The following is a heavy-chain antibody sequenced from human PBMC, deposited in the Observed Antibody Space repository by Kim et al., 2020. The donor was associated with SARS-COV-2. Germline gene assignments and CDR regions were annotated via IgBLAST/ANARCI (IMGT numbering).Heavy chain of an antibody. CDR2: ISSSSSTI. D-gene: IGHD2-21*01. CDR3: ARGTPRIVVVIAPCDY. J-gene: IGHJ4*01. Sequence: GGSLRLSCAASGFTFSTYSMNWVRQAPGKGLEWISYISSSSSTIYYADSVKGRFTISRDNAKNSLYLQMNSLRDDDTAVYYCARGTPRIVVVIAPCDYWGQEPWSPSH. V-gene: IGHV3-48*02. CDR1: GFTFSTYS.